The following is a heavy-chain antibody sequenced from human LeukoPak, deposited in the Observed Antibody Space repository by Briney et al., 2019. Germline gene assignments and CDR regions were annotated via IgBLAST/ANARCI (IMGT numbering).Heavy chain of an antibody. Sequence: SETLSLTCTVSGGSISSSSYYWGWIRQPPGKGLEWIGSIYYSGSTYYNPSLKSRVTISVDTSKNQFSLKLSSVTAADTAVYYCARDLKRGYSRPNWFDPWGQGTLVTVSS. CDR3: ARDLKRGYSRPNWFDP. CDR2: IYYSGST. CDR1: GGSISSSSYY. J-gene: IGHJ5*02. V-gene: IGHV4-39*07. D-gene: IGHD5-18*01.